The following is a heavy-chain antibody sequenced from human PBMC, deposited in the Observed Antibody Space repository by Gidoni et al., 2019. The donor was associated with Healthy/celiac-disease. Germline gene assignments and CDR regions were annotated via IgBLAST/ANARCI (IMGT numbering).Heavy chain of an antibody. J-gene: IGHJ3*02. CDR2: IYTSGST. CDR1: GGSLSSGSYY. Sequence: QVQLQESGPGLVKPSQTLSLTCTVSGGSLSSGSYYWSWIRQPAGKGLEWIGRIYTSGSTNYNPPLKSRVTISVDTSKNQFSLKLSSVTAADTAVYYCARDPRYYYDSSGAHGAFDIWGQGTMVTVSS. D-gene: IGHD3-22*01. V-gene: IGHV4-61*02. CDR3: ARDPRYYYDSSGAHGAFDI.